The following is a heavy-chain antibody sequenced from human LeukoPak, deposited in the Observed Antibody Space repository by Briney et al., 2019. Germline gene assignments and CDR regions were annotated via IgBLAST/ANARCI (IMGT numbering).Heavy chain of an antibody. CDR3: VKGHLVRELGDYFDY. J-gene: IGHJ4*02. CDR1: GFXFSSYA. V-gene: IGHV3-64D*09. D-gene: IGHD1-26*01. CDR2: ISSNGGST. Sequence: GGSLRLSCSASGFXFSSYAMHWVRQAPGKGLEYVSAISSNGGSTYYADSVKGRFTISRDNSKNTLYLQMSSLRAEDAAVYYCVKGHLVRELGDYFDYWGQGTLVTVSS.